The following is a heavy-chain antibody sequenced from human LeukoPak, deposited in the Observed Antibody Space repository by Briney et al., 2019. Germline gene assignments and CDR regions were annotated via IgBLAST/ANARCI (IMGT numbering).Heavy chain of an antibody. D-gene: IGHD4-17*01. CDR2: IYYSGST. Sequence: PSETLSLTCTVSGGSISSSSYYWGWIRQPPGKGLEWIGSIYYSGSTYYNPSLKSRVTISVDTSKNQFSLKLSSVTAADTAVYYCARDRYGDYPYWGQGTLVTVSS. V-gene: IGHV4-39*07. CDR1: GGSISSSSYY. J-gene: IGHJ4*02. CDR3: ARDRYGDYPY.